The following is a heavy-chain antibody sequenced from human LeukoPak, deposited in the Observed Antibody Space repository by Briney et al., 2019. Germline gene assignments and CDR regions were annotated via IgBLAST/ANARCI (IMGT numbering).Heavy chain of an antibody. D-gene: IGHD2-2*01. CDR2: IYYSGST. CDR3: ARVPAARYYYYGMDV. CDR1: GGSISSGDYY. J-gene: IGHJ6*02. V-gene: IGHV4-30-4*01. Sequence: SETLSLTCTVSGGSISSGDYYWRWIRQPPGKGLEWIGYIYYSGSTYYNPSLKSRVTISVDTSKNQFSLKLSSVTAADTAVYYCARVPAARYYYYGMDVWGQGTTVTVSS.